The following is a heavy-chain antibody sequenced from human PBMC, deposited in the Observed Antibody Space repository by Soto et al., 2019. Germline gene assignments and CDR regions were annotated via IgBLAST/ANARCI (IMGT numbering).Heavy chain of an antibody. CDR1: VFTFTMYS. CDR3: ARESEDLTSNFDY. V-gene: IGHV3-21*06. J-gene: IGHJ4*02. CDR2: ISSTTNYI. Sequence: GGSLLVSCAASVFTFTMYSMNWVRQAPGKGLEWVSSISSTTNYIYYGDSMKGRFTISRDNAKNSLYLEMNSLRAEDTAVYYCARESEDLTSNFDYWGQGTMVTVSS.